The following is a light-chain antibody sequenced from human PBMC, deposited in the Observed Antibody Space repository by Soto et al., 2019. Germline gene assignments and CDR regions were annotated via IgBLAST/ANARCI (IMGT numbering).Light chain of an antibody. CDR2: LNRDGSH. J-gene: IGLJ2*01. Sequence: QSVLTQSPSASASLGASVKLTCTLSSLHSDYGIAWHQQQPDKGPRYLMKLNRDGSHNKGDGIPDRFSGSNSGAERYLIISSLQSDDEADYYCQTWDTVVVFGGGTQLTVL. V-gene: IGLV4-69*01. CDR3: QTWDTVVV. CDR1: SLHSDYG.